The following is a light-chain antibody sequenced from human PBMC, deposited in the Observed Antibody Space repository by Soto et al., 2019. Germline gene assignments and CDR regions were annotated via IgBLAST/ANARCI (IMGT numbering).Light chain of an antibody. J-gene: IGLJ7*01. CDR2: DVS. Sequence: QSALTQPPSASGSPGQSVTISCTGTSSDVGGYKYVSWYQQYPGKAPKLMIYDVSKRPSGVPDCFSGSKSGNTASLTVSGLQAEDEADYYCTSYVGSNIWVFGGGTQLTVL. CDR3: TSYVGSNIWV. CDR1: SSDVGGYKY. V-gene: IGLV2-8*01.